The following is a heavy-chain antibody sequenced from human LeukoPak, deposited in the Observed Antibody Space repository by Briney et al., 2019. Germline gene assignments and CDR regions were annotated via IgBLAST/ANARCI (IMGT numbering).Heavy chain of an antibody. CDR3: AKVPVVPAAIAPRNWFDP. J-gene: IGHJ5*02. CDR2: ISSSGSYI. Sequence: KSGGSLRLSCAASGFTFSSYSMNWVRQAPGKGLEWVSSISSSGSYIYYADSVKGRFTVSRDNSKNTLYLQMNSLRAEDTAVYYCAKVPVVPAAIAPRNWFDPWGQGTLVTVSS. D-gene: IGHD2-2*02. V-gene: IGHV3-21*04. CDR1: GFTFSSYS.